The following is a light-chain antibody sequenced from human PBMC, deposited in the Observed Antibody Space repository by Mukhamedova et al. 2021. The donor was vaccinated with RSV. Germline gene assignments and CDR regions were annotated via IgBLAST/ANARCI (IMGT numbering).Light chain of an antibody. CDR2: DAS. J-gene: IGKJ3*01. V-gene: IGKV1-13*02. Sequence: WYQRRVHGKAPKLLIYDASTLASGVPSRFSGSGYGSDFNLTISSLQPEDFATYYCQQFNSYPRTFGPGTKVAVK. CDR3: QQFNSYPRT.